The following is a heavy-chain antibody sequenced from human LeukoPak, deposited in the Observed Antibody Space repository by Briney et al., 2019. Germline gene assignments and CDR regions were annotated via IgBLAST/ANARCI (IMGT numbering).Heavy chain of an antibody. J-gene: IGHJ4*02. CDR1: GFTFTTYA. Sequence: GGSLRLSCAASGFTFTTYAMTWVRQAPGKGLEWVSAISGTGADTYYTDSVKGRFTISRDNSKNTLYLQMNSLRAEDSAVYYCAKLSGTYGTTSRVLHSWGQGTLVTVSS. CDR2: ISGTGADT. CDR3: AKLSGTYGTTSRVLHS. V-gene: IGHV3-23*01. D-gene: IGHD1-1*01.